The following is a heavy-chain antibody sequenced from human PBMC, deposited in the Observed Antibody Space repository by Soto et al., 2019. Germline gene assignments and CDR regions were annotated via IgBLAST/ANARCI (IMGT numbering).Heavy chain of an antibody. D-gene: IGHD6-19*01. CDR2: IDYSGST. J-gene: IGHJ5*02. CDR3: ARGGDSTGWHNWFDP. Sequence: QVQLQESGPGLVKPSETLSLTCTVSGGSISSYCWSWIRQPPGKGLEWIGYIDYSGSTSYNPSLKSRVTISLDTSKNQFSLRLSSVTAADTAVYHCARGGDSTGWHNWFDPWGQGTLVTVSS. CDR1: GGSISSYC. V-gene: IGHV4-59*01.